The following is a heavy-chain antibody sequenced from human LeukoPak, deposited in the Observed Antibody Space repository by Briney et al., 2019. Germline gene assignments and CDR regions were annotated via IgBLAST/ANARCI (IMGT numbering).Heavy chain of an antibody. CDR3: ARAEDLWPPNGYYYYYMDV. D-gene: IGHD1-14*01. Sequence: ASVKVSCKASGYTFTSYDINWVRQATGQGLEWMGWMNPNSGNTNYAQKFQGRVTITSDESTSTAYMELSSLRSEDTAVYYCARAEDLWPPNGYYYYYMDVWGKGTTVTVSS. CDR2: MNPNSGNT. V-gene: IGHV1-8*01. J-gene: IGHJ6*03. CDR1: GYTFTSYD.